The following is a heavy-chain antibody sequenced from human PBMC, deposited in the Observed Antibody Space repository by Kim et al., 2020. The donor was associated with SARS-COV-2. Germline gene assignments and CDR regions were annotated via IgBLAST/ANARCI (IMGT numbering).Heavy chain of an antibody. Sequence: RFTISRDNSKNTLYLQMNSLRAEDTAVYYCAKYLWYYDILTGYLPAGMDVWGQGTTVTVSS. J-gene: IGHJ6*02. CDR3: AKYLWYYDILTGYLPAGMDV. D-gene: IGHD3-9*01. V-gene: IGHV3-23*01.